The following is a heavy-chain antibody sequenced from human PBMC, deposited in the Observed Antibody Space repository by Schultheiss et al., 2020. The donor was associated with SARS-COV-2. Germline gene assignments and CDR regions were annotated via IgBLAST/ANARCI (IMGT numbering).Heavy chain of an antibody. CDR3: AREPFWSGYYRTADLNWFDP. V-gene: IGHV4-4*07. CDR1: GGSISSYY. Sequence: SETLSLTCTVSGGSISSYYWSWIRQPAGKGLEWIGRIYTSGSTNYNPSLKSRVTMSVDTSKNQFSLKLSSVTAADTAVYYCAREPFWSGYYRTADLNWFDPWGQGTLVTVSS. J-gene: IGHJ5*02. CDR2: IYTSGST. D-gene: IGHD3-3*01.